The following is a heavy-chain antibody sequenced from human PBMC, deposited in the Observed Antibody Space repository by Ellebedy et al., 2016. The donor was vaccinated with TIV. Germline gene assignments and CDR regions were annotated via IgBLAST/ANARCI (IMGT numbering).Heavy chain of an antibody. V-gene: IGHV4-39*01. CDR3: RRIVATISGSDAFDI. Sequence: SETLSLTCTVSGGSISSSSYYWGWIRQPPGKGLEWIGSIYYSGSTYYNPSLKSRVTISVDTSKNQFSLKLSSVTAADTAVYYCRRIVATISGSDAFDIWGQGTMVTVSS. D-gene: IGHD5-12*01. CDR1: GGSISSSSYY. J-gene: IGHJ3*02. CDR2: IYYSGST.